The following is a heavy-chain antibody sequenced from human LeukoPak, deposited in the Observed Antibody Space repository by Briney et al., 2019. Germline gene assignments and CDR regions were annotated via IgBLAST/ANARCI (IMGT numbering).Heavy chain of an antibody. CDR3: AREMGVVTAHGIDV. V-gene: IGHV4-39*02. CDR2: IYYSGST. CDR1: GGSISSISSNNYH. J-gene: IGHJ6*02. D-gene: IGHD4-23*01. Sequence: SSETLSLTCIVSGGSISSISSNNYHWGWIRQPPGKGLEWIGSIYYSGSTYYNPSLKSRVTISVDTSKNQFSLKLSSVTAADTALYYCAREMGVVTAHGIDVWGQGTTVTVS.